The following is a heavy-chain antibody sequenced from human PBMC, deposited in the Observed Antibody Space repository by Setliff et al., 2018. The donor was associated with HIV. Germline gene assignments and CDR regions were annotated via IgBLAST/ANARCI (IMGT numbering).Heavy chain of an antibody. CDR2: ISAYNGNT. J-gene: IGHJ3*02. V-gene: IGHV1-18*01. Sequence: ASVKVSCKASGYTFTSYGISWVRQAPGQGLGWMGWISAYNGNTNYAQKLQGRVTMTTDTSTSTAYMELRSLRSDDTAVYYCARLHRIVGATTPAFDIWGQGTMVTVSS. CDR1: GYTFTSYG. D-gene: IGHD1-26*01. CDR3: ARLHRIVGATTPAFDI.